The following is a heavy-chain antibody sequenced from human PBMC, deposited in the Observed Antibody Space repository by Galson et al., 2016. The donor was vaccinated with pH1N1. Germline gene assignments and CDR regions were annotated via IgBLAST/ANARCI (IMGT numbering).Heavy chain of an antibody. J-gene: IGHJ6*03. D-gene: IGHD3-3*01. V-gene: IGHV3-33*03. CDR3: AKNGTSIFGVITSPGHNYDVDV. CDR1: GFTFSSYG. Sequence: SLRLSCAASGFTFSSYGMHWVRQAPGKGLEWVAVIWYDGSNKYYADSVKGRYIISRDNSGNTLYLQMNSLRAEDTAAYYCAKNGTSIFGVITSPGHNYDVDVWGQGTTVIVSS. CDR2: IWYDGSNK.